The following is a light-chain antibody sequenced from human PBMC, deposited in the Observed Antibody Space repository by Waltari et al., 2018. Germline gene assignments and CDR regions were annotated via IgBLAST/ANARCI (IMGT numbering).Light chain of an antibody. CDR1: QSVYNNF. CDR3: QRYGSSPYT. CDR2: SAS. J-gene: IGKJ2*01. Sequence: EIVLTQSPGTLSLSPGERATLSCRASQSVYNNFLAWYQQKPGQAPRLLIYSASSRATGISDRFSGSGSGTDFTLTISRLEPEDFAVYYCQRYGSSPYTFGQGTKLEIK. V-gene: IGKV3-20*01.